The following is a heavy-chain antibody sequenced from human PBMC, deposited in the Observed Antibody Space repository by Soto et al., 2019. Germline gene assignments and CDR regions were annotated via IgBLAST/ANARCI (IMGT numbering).Heavy chain of an antibody. CDR1: GYSFTGLD. J-gene: IGHJ4*02. D-gene: IGHD1-26*01. V-gene: IGHV1-8*01. CDR3: ARGVTAGVDY. Sequence: QVQLVQSGAEARVPGASVKVSCKASGYSFTGLDINWVRQTTGQWLEWMGWMEPSSGRTGYAQKFQGRVTMTRDTSINTAYMELSSLTSDDTAFYYCARGVTAGVDYWGQGTLVTVSS. CDR2: MEPSSGRT.